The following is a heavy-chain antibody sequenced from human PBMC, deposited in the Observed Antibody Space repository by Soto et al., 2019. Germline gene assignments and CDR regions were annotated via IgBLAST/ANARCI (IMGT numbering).Heavy chain of an antibody. V-gene: IGHV5-51*01. J-gene: IGHJ6*02. CDR1: GYSFTSYW. CDR2: IYPGDSDT. Sequence: PGESLKISCKGSGYSFTSYWIAWVRQMPGKGLEWMGIIYPGDSDTRYSPFFQGQVTISADKSISTAYLQWSSLKASDTAMYYCARLRSDQPSESGLDVWGQGTTVTVSS. CDR3: ARLRSDQPSESGLDV. D-gene: IGHD2-21*01.